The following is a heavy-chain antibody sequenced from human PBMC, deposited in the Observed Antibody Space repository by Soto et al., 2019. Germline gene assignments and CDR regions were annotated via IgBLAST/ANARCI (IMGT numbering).Heavy chain of an antibody. J-gene: IGHJ6*03. D-gene: IGHD2-2*01. CDR1: GFTFSSYS. CDR3: TRTAYMDV. Sequence: EVQLVESGGGLVQPGGSLRLSCAASGFTFSSYSMNWVRQAPGKGLEWVSYISGGGTTIYYADSVKGRFTISRDNAKNSLYLQMDSLRAEDTAVYYTTRTAYMDVWCAGTTVTVSS. CDR2: ISGGGTTI. V-gene: IGHV3-48*01.